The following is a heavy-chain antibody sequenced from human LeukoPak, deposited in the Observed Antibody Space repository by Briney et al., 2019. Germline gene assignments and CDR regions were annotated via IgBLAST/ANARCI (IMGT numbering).Heavy chain of an antibody. V-gene: IGHV3-21*01. CDR3: AREGYSNPYDY. CDR2: ISSSSSYI. Sequence: GGSLRLSCAASGFTFSSYSMNWVRQAPGKGLEWVSSISSSSSYIYYADSVKGRFTISRDNAKNSLYLQMNSLGAEDTAVYCCAREGYSNPYDYWGQGTLVTVSS. D-gene: IGHD4-11*01. CDR1: GFTFSSYS. J-gene: IGHJ4*02.